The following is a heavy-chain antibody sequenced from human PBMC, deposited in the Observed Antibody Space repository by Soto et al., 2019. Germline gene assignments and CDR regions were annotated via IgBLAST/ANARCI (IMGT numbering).Heavy chain of an antibody. CDR3: ARSSGSYPDFDY. D-gene: IGHD1-26*01. V-gene: IGHV4-30-4*01. CDR2: IYYSGST. J-gene: IGHJ4*02. CDR1: GGSISSGDYY. Sequence: PSETLSLTCTVSGGSISSGDYYWSWIRQPPGKGLEWIGYIYYSGSTYYNPSLKSRVTISVDTSKNQFSLKLSSVTAADTAVYYCARSSGSYPDFDYWGQGTLVTVSS.